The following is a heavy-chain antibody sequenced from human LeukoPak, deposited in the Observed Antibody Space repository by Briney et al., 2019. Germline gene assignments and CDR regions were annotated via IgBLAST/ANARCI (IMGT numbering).Heavy chain of an antibody. J-gene: IGHJ4*02. CDR2: INPDSGGT. CDR1: GYTFIDYY. V-gene: IGHV1-2*06. D-gene: IGHD2-15*01. CDR3: ARGADINCSGGSRYLWGN. Sequence: AASVKVSCKASGYTFIDYYTHWVRQAPGQGLEWIGRINPDSGGTDYAQNFQGRVTVTRDRSISTAYMELRSLRSDDTAVYYCARGADINCSGGSRYLWGNWGRGTLVTVSS.